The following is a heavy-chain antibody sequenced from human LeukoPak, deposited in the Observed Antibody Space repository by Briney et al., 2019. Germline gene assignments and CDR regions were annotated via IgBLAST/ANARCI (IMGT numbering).Heavy chain of an antibody. CDR3: TREGFMIVVPYYYYYMDV. CDR2: IRSKANSDAT. Sequence: PGGSLRLSCAASGFTFSGSAMHWVRQASGKGLEWVGRIRSKANSDATAYAASVKGRFTISRDDSKNTAYLQMNSLKTEDTAVYYCTREGFMIVVPYYYYYMDVWGKGTTFSVSS. CDR1: GFTFSGSA. V-gene: IGHV3-73*01. J-gene: IGHJ6*03. D-gene: IGHD3-22*01.